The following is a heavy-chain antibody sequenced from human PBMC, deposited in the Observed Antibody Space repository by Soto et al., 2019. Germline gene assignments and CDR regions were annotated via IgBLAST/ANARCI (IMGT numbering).Heavy chain of an antibody. V-gene: IGHV3-11*01. CDR1: GFTFSDYY. Sequence: GESLKISCAASGFTFSDYYMSWIRQAPGKGLEWVSYISSSGSTIYYADSVKGRFTISRDNAKNSLYLQMNSLRAEDTAVYYCARGIRDAADNFFGGVIVVYFDYWGQGTLVTVSS. J-gene: IGHJ4*02. D-gene: IGHD3-16*02. CDR2: ISSSGSTI. CDR3: ARGIRDAADNFFGGVIVVYFDY.